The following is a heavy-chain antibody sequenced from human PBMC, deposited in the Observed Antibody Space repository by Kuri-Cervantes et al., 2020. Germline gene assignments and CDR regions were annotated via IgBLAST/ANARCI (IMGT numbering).Heavy chain of an antibody. CDR2: MNPNSGNT. J-gene: IGHJ5*02. D-gene: IGHD3-22*01. V-gene: IGHV1-8*02. Sequence: ASVKVSCKASGGTFSSYAINWVRQATGQGLEWMGWMNPNSGNTGYAQKFQGRVTMTSNTSISTAYMELSRLRYDDTAVYYCAREPAAYYYDSSGYYPPTQNWFDPWGQGTLVTVSS. CDR1: GGTFSSYA. CDR3: AREPAAYYYDSSGYYPPTQNWFDP.